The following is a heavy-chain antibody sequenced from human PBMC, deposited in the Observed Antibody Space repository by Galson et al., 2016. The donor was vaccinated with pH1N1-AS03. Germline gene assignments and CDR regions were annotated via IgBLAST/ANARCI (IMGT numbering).Heavy chain of an antibody. V-gene: IGHV4-39*01. CDR2: IYYSGTT. D-gene: IGHD2-21*02. CDR1: GDSISSSRFY. J-gene: IGHJ3*02. CDR3: ARPLAVTDAFDI. Sequence: ETLSLTCKVSGDSISSSRFYWGWIRQPPGKGLEWIGSIYYSGTTYYTSSLKSRVTISVDTSKNGFSLRLTSVTAADTAVYYCARPLAVTDAFDIWGQGTMVTIS.